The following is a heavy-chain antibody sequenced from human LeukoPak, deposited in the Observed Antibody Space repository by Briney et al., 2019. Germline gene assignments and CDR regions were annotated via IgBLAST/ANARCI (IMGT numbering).Heavy chain of an antibody. Sequence: ASVKVSCKASGYTFTGYYMHWVRQAPGQGLEWMGWINPSSGGTNYAQKFQGRVTMTRDTSITTAYMGLSRLSSDDTAVYYCARHPGKVTNDWYFDLWGRGTLVTVSS. D-gene: IGHD4-23*01. CDR1: GYTFTGYY. J-gene: IGHJ2*01. CDR2: INPSSGGT. V-gene: IGHV1-2*02. CDR3: ARHPGKVTNDWYFDL.